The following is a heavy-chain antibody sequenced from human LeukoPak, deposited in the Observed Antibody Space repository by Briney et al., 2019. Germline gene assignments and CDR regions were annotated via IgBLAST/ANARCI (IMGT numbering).Heavy chain of an antibody. J-gene: IGHJ3*02. V-gene: IGHV1-2*02. CDR3: ARDLGFCSRTSCFGYDI. D-gene: IGHD2-2*01. CDR1: GYTFTGYY. CDR2: INPNSGGT. Sequence: RASVTVSCKASGYTFTGYYMHWVRQAPGQGPEWMGWINPNSGGTKYAQNFQGRVTMTRDTSISTAYMEVSRLRSDDTAVYYCARDLGFCSRTSCFGYDIWGQGTMVTVSS.